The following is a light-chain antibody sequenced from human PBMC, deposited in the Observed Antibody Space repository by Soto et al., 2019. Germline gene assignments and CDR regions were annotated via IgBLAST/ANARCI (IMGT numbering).Light chain of an antibody. Sequence: DIQMTQSPSSLSASVGDRVTITCRARQNINSYSNWYQQKPGKAPNLLIYAASNLQSGVPSRFSGSGSGTDFTLTISSLQPEDFATYYCQQSYSTPVTFGQGTKVDIK. J-gene: IGKJ1*01. CDR2: AAS. V-gene: IGKV1-39*01. CDR1: QNINSY. CDR3: QQSYSTPVT.